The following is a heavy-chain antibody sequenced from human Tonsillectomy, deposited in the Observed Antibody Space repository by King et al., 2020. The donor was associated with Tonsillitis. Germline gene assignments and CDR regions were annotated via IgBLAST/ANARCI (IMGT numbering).Heavy chain of an antibody. J-gene: IGHJ4*02. D-gene: IGHD3-16*02. Sequence: QVQLQQWGAGLLKPSETLSLTCAVYGGSFSGYYWSWIRQPPGKGLEWIGETNHSGSTNYNPSLKSRVTISVDTSKNQFSLKLSSVTAADTAVYYCARGGYDYVWGSYRYTNFDYWGQGTLVTVSS. CDR3: ARGGYDYVWGSYRYTNFDY. CDR1: GGSFSGYY. CDR2: TNHSGST. V-gene: IGHV4-34*01.